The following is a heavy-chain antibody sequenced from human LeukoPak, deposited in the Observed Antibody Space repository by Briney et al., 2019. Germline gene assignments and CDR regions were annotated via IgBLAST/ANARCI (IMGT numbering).Heavy chain of an antibody. D-gene: IGHD5-24*01. Sequence: SETLSLTCTVSGDSVNNIHYYWSWIRQPPGKGLEWIGYISHTGSTFYNPSLKSRVTISVDRSKNQFSLKVDSVTAADTAVYYCARLPKMATIAPFDYWGQGTLVTVSS. CDR1: GDSVNNIHYY. J-gene: IGHJ4*02. V-gene: IGHV4-30-2*01. CDR3: ARLPKMATIAPFDY. CDR2: ISHTGST.